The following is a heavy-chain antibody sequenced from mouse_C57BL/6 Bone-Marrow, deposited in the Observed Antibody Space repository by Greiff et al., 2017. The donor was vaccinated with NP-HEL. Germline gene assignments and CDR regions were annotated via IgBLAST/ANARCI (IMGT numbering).Heavy chain of an antibody. CDR2: ISSGGSYT. V-gene: IGHV5-6*02. D-gene: IGHD4-1*01. Sequence: EVMLVESGGDLVKPGGSLKLSCAASGFTFSSYGMSWVRQTPDKRLEWVATISSGGSYTYYPDSVKGRFTISRDNAKNTLYLQMSSLKSEDTAMYYCARHANWDVRFAYWGQGTLVTVSA. CDR3: ARHANWDVRFAY. J-gene: IGHJ3*01. CDR1: GFTFSSYG.